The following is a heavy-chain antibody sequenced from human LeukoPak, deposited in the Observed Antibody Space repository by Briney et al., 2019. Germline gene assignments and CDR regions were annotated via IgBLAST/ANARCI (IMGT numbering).Heavy chain of an antibody. CDR2: ISGSGGST. CDR1: GFTFSSYA. J-gene: IGHJ3*01. V-gene: IGHV3-23*01. Sequence: GGSLRLSCAASGFTFSSYAMSWVRQAPGKGLEWVSAISGSGGSTYYADSVKGRFTISRDNSKNTLYLQMNSLRAEDTAVYYCARDRGRFGIAEQWGQGTMVTVSS. CDR3: ARDRGRFGIAEQ. D-gene: IGHD6-13*01.